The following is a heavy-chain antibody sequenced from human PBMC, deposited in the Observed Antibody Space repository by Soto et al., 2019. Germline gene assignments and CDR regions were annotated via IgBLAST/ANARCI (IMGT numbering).Heavy chain of an antibody. CDR3: ASKRQGYCGIDV. Sequence: QVQLQESGPGLVEPSQTLSLTCTVSGGSISSNGYYWIWIRQHPGKGLEWIGYIYYSGTTYYNPSLKRRITISIDTSKNPFSLKLSSVTVAATAVYYCASKRQGYCGIDVWGQGTTVTVSS. CDR1: GGSISSNGYY. CDR2: IYYSGTT. J-gene: IGHJ6*02. V-gene: IGHV4-31*03.